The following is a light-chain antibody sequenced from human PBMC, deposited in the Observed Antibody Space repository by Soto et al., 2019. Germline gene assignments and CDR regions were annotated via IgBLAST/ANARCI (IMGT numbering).Light chain of an antibody. CDR3: QQSEALVLS. CDR1: QDITDY. J-gene: IGKJ4*01. CDR2: DAS. V-gene: IGKV1-33*01. Sequence: DIQMTQSPSSLSASVGARVTISCQASQDITDYLNWYQQKPGKAPRLLIYDASNLETGVPSRFSGSGSGTDFTLTISSLQPEDIATYYCQQSEALVLSFGGGTKVEIK.